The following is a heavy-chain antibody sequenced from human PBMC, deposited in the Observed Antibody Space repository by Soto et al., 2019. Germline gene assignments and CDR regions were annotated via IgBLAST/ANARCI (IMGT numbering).Heavy chain of an antibody. CDR2: ISTYNGDT. CDR1: GYTFTRSG. Sequence: GASVKVSCKASGYTFTRSGISWVRQAPGQGLEWMGWISTYNGDTNYAQTFQGRVTMTTDTSTSTVHMEVRSLRSDDTAVYYCAREGVAPYYYGMDVWGQGTPVTVSS. J-gene: IGHJ6*02. D-gene: IGHD5-12*01. V-gene: IGHV1-18*01. CDR3: AREGVAPYYYGMDV.